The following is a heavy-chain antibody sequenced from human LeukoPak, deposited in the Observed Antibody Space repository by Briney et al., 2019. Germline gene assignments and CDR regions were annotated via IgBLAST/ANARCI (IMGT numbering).Heavy chain of an antibody. CDR2: INHSGST. CDR3: ARVVYFDWFNRRYFDY. D-gene: IGHD3-9*01. Sequence: SETLSLTCAVYGGSFSGYYWSWIRQPPGKGLEWIGEINHSGSTNYNPSLKSRVTISVDTSKNQFSLKLSSVTAADTAVYYCARVVYFDWFNRRYFDYWGQGTLVTVSS. CDR1: GGSFSGYY. V-gene: IGHV4-34*01. J-gene: IGHJ4*02.